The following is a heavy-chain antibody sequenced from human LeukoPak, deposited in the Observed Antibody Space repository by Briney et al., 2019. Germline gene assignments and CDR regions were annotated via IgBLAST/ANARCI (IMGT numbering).Heavy chain of an antibody. D-gene: IGHD1-26*01. CDR3: ARISGGYGYFDY. CDR2: ISGSGATA. CDR1: GLTFSSHA. Sequence: GGSLRLSCAASGLTFSSHAMSWVRQAPGKGLQWVSAISGSGATAYYADSVKGRFTISRGTSNNTLYLQMNSLRAEDTAVYYCARISGGYGYFDYWGQGTLVTVSS. J-gene: IGHJ4*02. V-gene: IGHV3-23*01.